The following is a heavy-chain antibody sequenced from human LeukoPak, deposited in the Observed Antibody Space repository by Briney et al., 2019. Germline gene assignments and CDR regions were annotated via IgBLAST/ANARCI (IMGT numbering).Heavy chain of an antibody. CDR1: GASISSYY. D-gene: IGHD2-15*01. V-gene: IGHV4-4*07. CDR3: ARLKGGGSTYFYYYYMDV. CDR2: IYTSGNT. Sequence: SETLSLTCTVSGASISSYYWSWIRQPAGKGLEWIGHIYTSGNTNYSPSLKSRVTMSIDTSKNQFSLKLSSVTAADTAVCYCARLKGGGSTYFYYYYMDVWGKGTTVTVSS. J-gene: IGHJ6*03.